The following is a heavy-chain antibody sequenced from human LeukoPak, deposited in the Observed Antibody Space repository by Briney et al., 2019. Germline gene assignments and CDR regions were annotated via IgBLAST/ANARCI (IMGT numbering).Heavy chain of an antibody. CDR3: ARWGGSRSFDY. CDR2: INHSGST. Sequence: SETLSLTCAVYGGSFSGYYWSWIRQPPGKGLEWIGEINHSGSTNYNPSLKSRVTISVDTSKNQFSLKLSSVIAADTAVYYCARWGGSRSFDYWGQGTLVTVSS. V-gene: IGHV4-34*01. J-gene: IGHJ4*02. D-gene: IGHD6-13*01. CDR1: GGSFSGYY.